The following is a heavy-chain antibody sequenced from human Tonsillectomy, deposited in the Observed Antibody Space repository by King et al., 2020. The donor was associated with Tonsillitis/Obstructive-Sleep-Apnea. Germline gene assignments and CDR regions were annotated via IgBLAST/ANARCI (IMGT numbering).Heavy chain of an antibody. CDR1: GGSFSGYY. CDR3: ARGGGTSCYWFDP. J-gene: IGHJ5*02. D-gene: IGHD2-2*01. V-gene: IGHV4-34*01. Sequence: VQLPQWGAGLLKPSETLSLTCAVYGGSFSGYYWSWIRQPPGKGLEWIGEINHSGSTNYNPSLKSRVTISVDTSKNQFSLKLSSVTAADTAVYYCARGGGTSCYWFDPWGQGTLVTVSS. CDR2: INHSGST.